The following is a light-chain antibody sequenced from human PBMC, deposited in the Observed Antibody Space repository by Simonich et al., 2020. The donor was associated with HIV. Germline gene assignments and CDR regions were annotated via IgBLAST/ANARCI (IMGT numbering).Light chain of an antibody. CDR1: QSVSSN. V-gene: IGKV3-11*01. Sequence: EIVMTQSPATLSVSPGERATLPCRASQSVSSNLAWYQQKPGQAPRLLIYDTSNRATGIPARLSGSGSGTDFTLTINSLEPGDSAVYYCQQRTNWLTFGGGTKVEIK. CDR2: DTS. J-gene: IGKJ4*01. CDR3: QQRTNWLT.